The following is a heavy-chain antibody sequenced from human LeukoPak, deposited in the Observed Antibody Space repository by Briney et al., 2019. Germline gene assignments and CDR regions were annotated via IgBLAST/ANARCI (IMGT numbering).Heavy chain of an antibody. CDR1: GIIFSNYA. CDR3: ARGRQGAKTRYFDL. D-gene: IGHD1-26*01. V-gene: IGHV3-64*01. CDR2: ISSDGGST. Sequence: GGSLRLSCAASGIIFSNYAMHWVRQGPGKGLECISTISSDGGSTYYANSVKGRFTISRDNSTNTLYLQMGSLRAEDMAVYYCARGRQGAKTRYFDLWGRGTPVTVSS. J-gene: IGHJ2*01.